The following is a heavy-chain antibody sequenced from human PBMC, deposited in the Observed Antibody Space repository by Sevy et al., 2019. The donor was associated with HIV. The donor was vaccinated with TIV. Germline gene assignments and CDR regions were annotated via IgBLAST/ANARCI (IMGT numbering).Heavy chain of an antibody. CDR2: IRSKANSYAT. D-gene: IGHD3-10*01. Sequence: GGSLRLSCAASGFTFSGSAMHWVRQASGKGLEWVGRIRSKANSYATAYSASVKGRFTISRDDSKNTAYLQMNSLKTEDTAVYYCTRPVLSSWFDPWGQGTLVTVSS. CDR1: GFTFSGSA. CDR3: TRPVLSSWFDP. V-gene: IGHV3-73*01. J-gene: IGHJ5*02.